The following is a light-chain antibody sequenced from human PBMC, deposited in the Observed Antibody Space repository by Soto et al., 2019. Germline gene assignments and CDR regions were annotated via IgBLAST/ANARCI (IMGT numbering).Light chain of an antibody. CDR1: SSDVGGYNY. V-gene: IGLV2-8*01. CDR3: ATWEDNLTARV. J-gene: IGLJ3*02. CDR2: EVN. Sequence: QSALTQPPSASGSPGQSVAISCTGTSSDVGGYNYVSWYQQHPGKAPKLMIYEVNKRPSGVPDRFSGSKSGTSASLAISGLRSEDEADYYCATWEDNLTARVFGGGTKVTVL.